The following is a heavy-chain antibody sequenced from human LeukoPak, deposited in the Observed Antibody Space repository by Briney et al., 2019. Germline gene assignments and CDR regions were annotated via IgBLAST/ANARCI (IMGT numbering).Heavy chain of an antibody. Sequence: GGSLRLSCAASGFTFSSYAMGWFRQAPGKGLEWVSTIGSSGVDTYYADSVKGRFTISKDSSKTTLQMNSLRAEDTALYYCVKHSGGVYGSSDYWGQGTLVTVSS. CDR3: VKHSGGVYGSSDY. D-gene: IGHD1-1*01. CDR2: IGSSGVDT. J-gene: IGHJ4*02. V-gene: IGHV3-23*01. CDR1: GFTFSSYA.